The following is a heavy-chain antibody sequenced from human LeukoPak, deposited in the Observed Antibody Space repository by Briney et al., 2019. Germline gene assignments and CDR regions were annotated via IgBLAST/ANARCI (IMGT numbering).Heavy chain of an antibody. CDR3: ARVEDCGGDCYSFDY. Sequence: GGSLGLSCAASGFTFSSYSMNWVRQAPGKGLEWVSSISSSSSYIYYADSVKGRFTISRDNAKNSLYLQMNSLRAEDTAVYYCARVEDCGGDCYSFDYWGQGTLVTVSS. D-gene: IGHD2-21*02. J-gene: IGHJ4*02. CDR1: GFTFSSYS. CDR2: ISSSSSYI. V-gene: IGHV3-21*01.